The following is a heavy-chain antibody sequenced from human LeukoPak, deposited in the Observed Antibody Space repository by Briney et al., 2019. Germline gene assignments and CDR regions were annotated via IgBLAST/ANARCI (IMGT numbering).Heavy chain of an antibody. CDR1: GYTFTSYG. CDR2: IYINSGGT. V-gene: IGHV1-2*02. D-gene: IGHD4-11*01. J-gene: IGHJ4*02. Sequence: ASVKVSCKASGYTFTSYGISWVRQAPGQGLEWMGWIYINSGGTNYAPKFQARVTMTRDTSISTAYMELRSLTLDDTAMYYCVGVTYSNYDDFDHWGQGTLVAVSS. CDR3: VGVTYSNYDDFDH.